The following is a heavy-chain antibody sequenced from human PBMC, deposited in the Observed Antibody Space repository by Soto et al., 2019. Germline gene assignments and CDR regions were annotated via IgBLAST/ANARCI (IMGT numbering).Heavy chain of an antibody. Sequence: ASVKVSCKASRYTFTNYVVSWERQAPGQGLELIGWINAYNDISDYAQKIKGRVTMTTDTSTSTAYMVLRSLRSDDTAVYYCARGIAAHGNIPDGVGGNYFDFWGQGTQVTV. J-gene: IGHJ4*02. CDR2: INAYNDIS. D-gene: IGHD2-21*01. CDR3: ARGIAAHGNIPDGVGGNYFDF. CDR1: RYTFTNYV. V-gene: IGHV1-18*04.